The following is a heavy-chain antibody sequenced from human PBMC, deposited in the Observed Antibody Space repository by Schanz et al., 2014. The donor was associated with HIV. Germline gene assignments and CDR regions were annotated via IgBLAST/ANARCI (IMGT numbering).Heavy chain of an antibody. D-gene: IGHD1-7*01. CDR2: ISGSGGST. CDR3: ARAGQLALEQGWGNYYYYYYYGMDV. CDR1: GFTFSSYA. J-gene: IGHJ6*02. V-gene: IGHV3-23*01. Sequence: EVQLLESGGRLVQPGGSLRLSCAGSGFTFSSYAKSWVRQAPGKGLEWVSAISGSGGSTYYADSVKGRFTISRDNSKNTLYLQMNSLRAEDTAVYYCARAGQLALEQGWGNYYYYYYYGMDVWGQGTTVTVSS.